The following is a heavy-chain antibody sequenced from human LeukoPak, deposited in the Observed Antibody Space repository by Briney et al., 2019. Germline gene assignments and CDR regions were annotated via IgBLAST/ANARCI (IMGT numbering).Heavy chain of an antibody. D-gene: IGHD3-9*01. J-gene: IGHJ6*04. V-gene: IGHV1-69*06. CDR2: IIPIFGTA. Sequence: SVKVSCKASGGTFSSYAISWVRQAPGQGLEWMGGIIPIFGTANYAQKFQGRVTITADKSTGTAYMELSSLRSEDTAVYYCARGEFGYFDWLLSNYYGMDVWGKGTTVTVSS. CDR3: ARGEFGYFDWLLSNYYGMDV. CDR1: GGTFSSYA.